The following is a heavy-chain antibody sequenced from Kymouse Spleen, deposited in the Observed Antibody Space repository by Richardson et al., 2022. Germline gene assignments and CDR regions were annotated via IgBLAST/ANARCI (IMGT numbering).Heavy chain of an antibody. V-gene: IGHV4-31*03. D-gene: IGHD3-10*01. CDR3: ARAPQGSGPYYYGMDV. J-gene: IGHJ6*02. CDR2: IYYSGST. CDR1: GGSISSGGYY. Sequence: QVQLQESGPGLVKPSQTLSLTCTVSGGSISSGGYYWSWIRQHPGKGLEWIGYIYYSGSTYYNPSLKSRVTISVDTSKNQFSLKLSSVTAADTAVYYCARAPQGSGPYYYGMDVWGQGTTVTVSS.